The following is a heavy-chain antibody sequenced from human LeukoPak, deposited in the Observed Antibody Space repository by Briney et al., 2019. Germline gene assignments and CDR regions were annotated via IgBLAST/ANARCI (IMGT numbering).Heavy chain of an antibody. D-gene: IGHD4-17*01. J-gene: IGHJ4*02. Sequence: PSETLSLTCTVSGGSISSGSYYWSWIRQPAGKGLEWIGRIYTSGSTNYNPSLKSRVTISVDTSKNQFSLKLSSVTAADTAVYYCAGATVTTYWTFDYWGQGTLVTVSS. CDR2: IYTSGST. CDR3: AGATVTTYWTFDY. CDR1: GGSISSGSYY. V-gene: IGHV4-61*02.